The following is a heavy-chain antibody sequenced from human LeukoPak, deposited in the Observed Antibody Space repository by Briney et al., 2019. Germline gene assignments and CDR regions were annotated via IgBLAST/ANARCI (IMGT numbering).Heavy chain of an antibody. CDR3: ARDLTGYSGIYSDH. D-gene: IGHD1-26*01. Sequence: GSLRLSCAASGFTFNSYAMSWVRQAPGKGLEWVSAISGSAGSTYYADSVKGRFTISRDNPKNTLYVQMNSLRAEDTAVYYCARDLTGYSGIYSDHWGQGTLVTVSS. CDR1: GFTFNSYA. J-gene: IGHJ4*02. V-gene: IGHV3-23*01. CDR2: ISGSAGST.